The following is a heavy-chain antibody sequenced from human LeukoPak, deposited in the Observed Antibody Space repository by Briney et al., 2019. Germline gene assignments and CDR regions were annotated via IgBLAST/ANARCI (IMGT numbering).Heavy chain of an antibody. CDR1: DGSVSSGGYY. V-gene: IGHV4-39*01. CDR2: IYYSGTT. CDR3: ARRDQAIDY. J-gene: IGHJ4*02. Sequence: SETLSLTCTVSDGSVSSGGYYWGWVRQPPGKGLEWMGSIYYSGTTYYNPSLASRVTIFVDTSKNQFSLRLSSVTAADTAVYYCARRDQAIDYWGQGTLVTVSS. D-gene: IGHD5-24*01.